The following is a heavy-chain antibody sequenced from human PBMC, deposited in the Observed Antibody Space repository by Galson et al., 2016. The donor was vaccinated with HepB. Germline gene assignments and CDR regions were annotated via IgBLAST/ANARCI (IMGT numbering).Heavy chain of an antibody. CDR3: TTGIIEQWLALDY. J-gene: IGHJ4*02. Sequence: SLRLSCAASGFSFTSAWMSWVRQAPGKGLEWVGRIKSKTDGGTTDYAAPVKGRFTVSRDDSKNTLYLQMNSLKAEDTAVYYCTTGIIEQWLALDYWGQGNLVTVSS. V-gene: IGHV3-15*01. CDR2: IKSKTDGGTT. D-gene: IGHD6-19*01. CDR1: GFSFTSAW.